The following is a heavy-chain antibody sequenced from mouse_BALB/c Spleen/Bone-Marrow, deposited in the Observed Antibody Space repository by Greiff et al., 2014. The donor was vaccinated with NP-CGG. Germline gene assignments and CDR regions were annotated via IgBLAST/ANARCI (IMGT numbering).Heavy chain of an antibody. V-gene: IGHV1-55*01. CDR2: IYPGTNST. CDR3: AREEDFFDY. Sequence: VQLQQSGAELVKPGTSVKMSCKASGYTFTSYWMHWVKQRPGQGLEWIGDIYPGTNSTNYNEKFKTKATLTVDTSTSTAYMQLSSPSSEDSAVYYCAREEDFFDYGGPGTTLTVSS. CDR1: GYTFTSYW. J-gene: IGHJ2*01.